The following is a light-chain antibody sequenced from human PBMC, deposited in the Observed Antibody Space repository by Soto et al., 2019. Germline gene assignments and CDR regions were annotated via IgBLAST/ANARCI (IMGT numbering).Light chain of an antibody. CDR1: QSINYW. CDR2: GAS. Sequence: DIQMTQSPSTLSAXXXXXXXXXXXXSQSINYWLAWYQQKPGKAPKLLISGASSLDSGVPSRFSGSGSGTEFTLTISSLQPDDFATYYCQQYNSYSLTFGQGTXV. V-gene: IGKV1-5*01. J-gene: IGKJ1*01. CDR3: QQYNSYSLT.